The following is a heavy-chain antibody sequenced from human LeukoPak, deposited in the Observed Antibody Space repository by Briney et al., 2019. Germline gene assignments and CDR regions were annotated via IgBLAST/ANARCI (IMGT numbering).Heavy chain of an antibody. V-gene: IGHV1-8*01. CDR3: ARGRYCSSTSCYRDYNWFDP. CDR1: GYTFTSYD. J-gene: IGHJ5*02. D-gene: IGHD2-2*02. Sequence: ASVKVSCKASGYTFTSYDINWVRQATGQGLEWMGWMNPNRGNTGYAQKFQGRVTMTRNTSISTAYMELSSLRSEDTAVYYCARGRYCSSTSCYRDYNWFDPWGQGTLVTVSS. CDR2: MNPNRGNT.